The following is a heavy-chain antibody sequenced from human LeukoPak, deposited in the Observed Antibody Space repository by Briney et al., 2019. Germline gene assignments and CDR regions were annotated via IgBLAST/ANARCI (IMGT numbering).Heavy chain of an antibody. CDR2: ISWNSGSI. J-gene: IGHJ4*02. V-gene: IGHV3-9*01. CDR3: AKDTQWLVRMGYFDY. D-gene: IGHD6-19*01. CDR1: GFTFDDYA. Sequence: TGGSLRLSCAASGFTFDDYAMHWVRQAPGKGLEWVSGISWNSGSIGYADSVKGRFTISRDNAKNSLYLQMNSLRAEDTALYYCAKDTQWLVRMGYFDYWGQGTLVTVSS.